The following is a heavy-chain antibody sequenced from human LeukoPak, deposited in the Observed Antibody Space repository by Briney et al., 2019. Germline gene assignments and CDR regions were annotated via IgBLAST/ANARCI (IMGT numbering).Heavy chain of an antibody. Sequence: GGSLRLSCAASTFSFSTYGMHWVRQAPGKGLEWVAFIQYDGSIKLYGDSVKGRFTISRDNSKNTLYLQMNSLRPEDTAVYYCARGFGSGNMFDYWGQGTLVTVSS. J-gene: IGHJ4*02. CDR3: ARGFGSGNMFDY. D-gene: IGHD6-19*01. V-gene: IGHV3-30*02. CDR2: IQYDGSIK. CDR1: TFSFSTYG.